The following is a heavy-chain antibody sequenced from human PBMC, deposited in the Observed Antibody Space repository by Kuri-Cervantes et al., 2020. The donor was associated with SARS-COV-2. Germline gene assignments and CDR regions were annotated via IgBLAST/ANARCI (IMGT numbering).Heavy chain of an antibody. CDR1: GGSISSSSYY. D-gene: IGHD6-6*01. J-gene: IGHJ3*02. Sequence: SETLSLTCTVPGGSISSSSYYWGWIRQPPGKGLEWIGSIYYSGSTYYNPSLKSRVTISVDTSKNQFSLKLSSVTAADTAVYYCASGAARQGDAFDIWGQGTMVTVSS. V-gene: IGHV4-39*07. CDR3: ASGAARQGDAFDI. CDR2: IYYSGST.